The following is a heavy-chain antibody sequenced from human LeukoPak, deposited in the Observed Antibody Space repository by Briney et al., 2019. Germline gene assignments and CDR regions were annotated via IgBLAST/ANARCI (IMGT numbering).Heavy chain of an antibody. Sequence: PSETLSLTCAVYGGSFSGYYWSWIRQPPGKGLEWIGEINHSGSTNYNPSLKSRVTISVDTSKNQFSLKLSSVTAADTAVYYCARSGKTTDLYGMDVWGQGTTVTVSS. CDR1: GGSFSGYY. CDR2: INHSGST. V-gene: IGHV4-34*01. J-gene: IGHJ6*02. D-gene: IGHD4-11*01. CDR3: ARSGKTTDLYGMDV.